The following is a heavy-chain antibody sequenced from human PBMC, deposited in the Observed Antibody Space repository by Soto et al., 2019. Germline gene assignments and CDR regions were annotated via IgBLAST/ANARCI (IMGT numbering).Heavy chain of an antibody. V-gene: IGHV3-7*01. CDR1: GFTFSSYW. CDR2: IKQDGSEK. Sequence: GGSLRLSCAASGFTFSSYWMSWVRQAPGKGLEWVANIKQDGSEKYYVDSVKGRFTISRDNAKNSLYLQMNSLRAEDTAVYYCARGLTPNGALDYYYYYMDVWGKGTTVTVSS. J-gene: IGHJ6*03. D-gene: IGHD3-10*01. CDR3: ARGLTPNGALDYYYYYMDV.